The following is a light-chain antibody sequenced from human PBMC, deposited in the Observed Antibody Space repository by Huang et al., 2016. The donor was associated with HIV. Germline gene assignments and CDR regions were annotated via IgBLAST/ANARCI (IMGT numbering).Light chain of an antibody. CDR2: GAS. Sequence: EIVLTQSPGTLSSSPGERATLSCRASQSVSNNYLAWYQQKPGQAPRLLIYGASSRATGIPDRFSGSWSGTDFTLTISRLEPEDFAMYYCQQYGKSPRTFGQGTKLEIK. J-gene: IGKJ2*01. CDR1: QSVSNNY. CDR3: QQYGKSPRT. V-gene: IGKV3-20*01.